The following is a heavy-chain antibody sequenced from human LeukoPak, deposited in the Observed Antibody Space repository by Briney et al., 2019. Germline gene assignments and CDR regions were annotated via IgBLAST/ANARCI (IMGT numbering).Heavy chain of an antibody. Sequence: ASVKVSCKASGYTFTGYYMHWVRQAPGQGLEWMGWINPNSGGTNYAQKFQGRVTMTRDTSISTAYMELSRLRSDDTAVYYCARRVRSEWEPGWFDPWGQGTLVTVSS. CDR3: ARRVRSEWEPGWFDP. CDR1: GYTFTGYY. J-gene: IGHJ5*02. D-gene: IGHD1-26*01. V-gene: IGHV1-2*02. CDR2: INPNSGGT.